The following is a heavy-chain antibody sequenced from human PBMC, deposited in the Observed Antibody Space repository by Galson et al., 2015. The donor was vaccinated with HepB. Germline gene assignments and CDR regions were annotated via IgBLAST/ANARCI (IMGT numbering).Heavy chain of an antibody. D-gene: IGHD3-10*01. CDR1: GFSFDDYT. Sequence: SLRLSCAASGFSFDDYTMHWVRQGPGKGLEWVALISWDGGSRYYGDSVKGRFTISKDNRKNSLYLEMNSLRTEDTALYYCAKDLRGLGVDYYYGMDVWGQGTTVTVSS. CDR2: ISWDGGSR. CDR3: AKDLRGLGVDYYYGMDV. J-gene: IGHJ6*02. V-gene: IGHV3-43*01.